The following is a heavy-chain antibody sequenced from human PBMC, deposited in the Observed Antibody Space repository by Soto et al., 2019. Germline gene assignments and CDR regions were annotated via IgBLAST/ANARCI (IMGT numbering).Heavy chain of an antibody. D-gene: IGHD5-12*01. Sequence: PGGSLRLSCAASGFTFSSYGMHWVRQAPGKGLEWVAVIWYDGSNKYYADSVKGRFAISRDNSKNTLYLQMNSLRAEDTAVYYCARDLSGYGFDYWGQGTLVTVSS. CDR3: ARDLSGYGFDY. V-gene: IGHV3-33*01. CDR2: IWYDGSNK. J-gene: IGHJ4*02. CDR1: GFTFSSYG.